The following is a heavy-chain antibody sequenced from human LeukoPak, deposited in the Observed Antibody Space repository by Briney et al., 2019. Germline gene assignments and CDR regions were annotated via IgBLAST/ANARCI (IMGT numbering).Heavy chain of an antibody. Sequence: SETLSLTCTVSGGSISGSSDHWVCMPPPPGQELVWIGSIVDSQSSYSNPSNKSRVTITVNSSNTLYSLKLSSVTAADTAVLCCARHTHNGGYLTWGQGTLVTASS. CDR2: IVDSQSS. V-gene: IGHV4-39*01. D-gene: IGHD1-26*01. J-gene: IGHJ5*02. CDR3: ARHTHNGGYLT. CDR1: GGSISGSSDH.